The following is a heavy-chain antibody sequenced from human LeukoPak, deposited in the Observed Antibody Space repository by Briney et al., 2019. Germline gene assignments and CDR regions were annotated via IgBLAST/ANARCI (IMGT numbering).Heavy chain of an antibody. J-gene: IGHJ4*02. V-gene: IGHV3-48*03. CDR2: IRSSGGTI. CDR3: ARAQTYYGSGSYLY. CDR1: GFTFSSYE. Sequence: GGSLRLSCATSGFTFSSYEMNWVRQAPGKGLEWVSYIRSSGGTIYYADSVKGRFTISRDNAKNSLYLQMNSLRDEDTAVYYCARAQTYYGSGSYLYWGQGTLVTVSS. D-gene: IGHD3-10*01.